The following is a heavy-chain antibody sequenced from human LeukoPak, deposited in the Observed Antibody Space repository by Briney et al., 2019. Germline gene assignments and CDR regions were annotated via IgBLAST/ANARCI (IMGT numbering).Heavy chain of an antibody. J-gene: IGHJ4*02. V-gene: IGHV4-4*07. Sequence: SETLSLTCTVSGGSISSYYWSRIRQPAGKGLEWSGRIYTSGSTNYNPSLKSRVTMSVDTSKNQFSLKLSSVTAADTAVYYCARVRPTSSGWYYFDYWGQGTLVTVSS. CDR3: ARVRPTSSGWYYFDY. CDR2: IYTSGST. CDR1: GGSISSYY. D-gene: IGHD6-19*01.